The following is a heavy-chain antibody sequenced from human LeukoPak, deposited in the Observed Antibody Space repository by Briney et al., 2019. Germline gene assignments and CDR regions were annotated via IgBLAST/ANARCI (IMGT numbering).Heavy chain of an antibody. CDR3: ARDEQGGTTGGLGY. CDR1: GYTFTDYY. Sequence: VASVTVSCTASGYTFTDYYIHWVRQAPGQGLEWVGRINPNSGATHYPQKFQGRVTMTRDTSINTAYLELNSLRSDDTAIYYCARDEQGGTTGGLGYWGQGTLVTVSS. CDR2: INPNSGAT. J-gene: IGHJ4*02. V-gene: IGHV1-2*06. D-gene: IGHD4-17*01.